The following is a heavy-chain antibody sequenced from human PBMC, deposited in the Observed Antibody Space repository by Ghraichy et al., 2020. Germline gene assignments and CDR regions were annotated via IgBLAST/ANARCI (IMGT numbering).Heavy chain of an antibody. Sequence: GGSLRLSCTTSGFTFGDFAMSWCRQAPGKGLEWVSVIRSKTYGGTIEYAASVKGRFTISRDDSNSIAYLQMNSLRSEDTAIYYCAREHRAAYWGQGTLVTVSS. J-gene: IGHJ4*02. D-gene: IGHD2-15*01. CDR3: AREHRAAY. V-gene: IGHV3-49*03. CDR2: IRSKTYGGTI. CDR1: GFTFGDFA.